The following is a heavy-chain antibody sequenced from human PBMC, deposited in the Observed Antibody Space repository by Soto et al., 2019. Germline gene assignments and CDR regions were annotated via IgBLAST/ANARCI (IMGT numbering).Heavy chain of an antibody. CDR2: IYYSASP. D-gene: IGHD2-15*01. CDR1: GGSISSGGYY. Sequence: QVHLQESGPGLVKPSQTLSLTCTVSGGSISSGGYYWSWIRQHPGKGLEWIGYIYYSASPHYNPSLPSRVTISLDTSKNEFSLNLGSVTAADTAVYYCARGEGYCSGGNCFYFDYWGQGTQVTVSS. CDR3: ARGEGYCSGGNCFYFDY. J-gene: IGHJ4*02. V-gene: IGHV4-31*03.